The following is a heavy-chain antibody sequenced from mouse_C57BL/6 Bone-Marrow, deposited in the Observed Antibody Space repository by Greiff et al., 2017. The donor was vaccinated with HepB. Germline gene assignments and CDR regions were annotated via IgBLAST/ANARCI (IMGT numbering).Heavy chain of an antibody. Sequence: EVQLVESEGGLVQPGSSMKLSCTASGFTFSDYYMAWVRQVPEKGLEWVANINYDGSSTYYLDSLKSRFIISRDNAKNILYLQMSSLKSEDTATYYCAREAPHYYGSSYAMDYWGQGTSVTVSS. D-gene: IGHD1-1*01. CDR2: INYDGSST. CDR1: GFTFSDYY. V-gene: IGHV5-16*01. J-gene: IGHJ4*01. CDR3: AREAPHYYGSSYAMDY.